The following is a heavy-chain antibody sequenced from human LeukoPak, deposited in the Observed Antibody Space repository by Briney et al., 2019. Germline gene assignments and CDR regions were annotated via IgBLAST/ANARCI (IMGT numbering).Heavy chain of an antibody. CDR2: IYYSGST. V-gene: IGHV4-59*08. CDR3: VRHRNDYYDNSASAFDI. D-gene: IGHD3-22*01. Sequence: SETLSPTCTVSGGSISSYYWSWIRQPPGKGLEWLGYIYYSGSTNYNASLKSRVTMSVDTSKSQFSLKLSSVTAADTAVYYCVRHRNDYYDNSASAFDIWGQGTMVTVSS. CDR1: GGSISSYY. J-gene: IGHJ3*02.